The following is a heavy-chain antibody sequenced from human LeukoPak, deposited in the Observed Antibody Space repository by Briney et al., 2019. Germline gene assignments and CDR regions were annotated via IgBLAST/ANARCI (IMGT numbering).Heavy chain of an antibody. CDR1: GGAFSAYC. J-gene: IGHJ6*02. V-gene: IGHV4-34*01. D-gene: IGHD5-18*01. CDR2: INHSGST. Sequence: PAVTLSLTSAAHGGAFSAYCWGWSREGPGKGLEWLGEINHSGSTNYNPSLKSRVTISVDTSKNQFSLKLSSVTAADTAVYYCARVGTGYYYYYGMDVWGQGTTVTVSS. CDR3: ARVGTGYYYYYGMDV.